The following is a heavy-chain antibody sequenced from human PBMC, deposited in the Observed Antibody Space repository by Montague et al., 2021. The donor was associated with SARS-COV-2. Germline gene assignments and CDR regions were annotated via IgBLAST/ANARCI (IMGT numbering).Heavy chain of an antibody. D-gene: IGHD3-10*01. V-gene: IGHV1-18*04. J-gene: IGHJ4*02. CDR1: GYTFTSYG. Sequence: SVKVSFKASGYTFTSYGISWVRQAPGQGLEWMGWISAYNGNTNYAQKLQGRVTMTTDTSTSTAYMELRSLRSDDTAVYYCARVESYYGSGSYFDYWGQGTLVTASS. CDR3: ARVESYYGSGSYFDY. CDR2: ISAYNGNT.